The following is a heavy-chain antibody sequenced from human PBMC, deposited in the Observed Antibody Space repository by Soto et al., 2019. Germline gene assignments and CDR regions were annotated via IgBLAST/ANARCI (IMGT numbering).Heavy chain of an antibody. Sequence: ETLSLTCDVYGGSFSRYYWNWIRQPPGKGLEWLGEINHSGSTNYNPSLESRVTISLDTSKTQFSLKLTSVTAADTAVYYCARGEGRLVGTWFDPCGQGTLVTVSS. CDR3: ARGEGRLVGTWFDP. J-gene: IGHJ5*02. D-gene: IGHD5-12*01. CDR1: GGSFSRYY. V-gene: IGHV4-34*01. CDR2: INHSGST.